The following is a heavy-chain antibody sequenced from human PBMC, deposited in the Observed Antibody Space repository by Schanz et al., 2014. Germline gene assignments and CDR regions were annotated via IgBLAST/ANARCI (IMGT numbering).Heavy chain of an antibody. CDR2: IKTKTDGGTT. CDR3: TTGGRRGYSHYFYGMDV. V-gene: IGHV3-15*01. J-gene: IGHJ6*02. CDR1: GFSFNNYW. D-gene: IGHD5-18*01. Sequence: EVQLVESGGGLVQPGGSLRLSCAASGFSFNNYWMTWFRQAPGKGLEWVGRIKTKTDGGTTDYAAPVKGRFTISRDDSTNTLYLQMNSLKTEDTAVYYCTTGGRRGYSHYFYGMDVWGQGTTVTVSS.